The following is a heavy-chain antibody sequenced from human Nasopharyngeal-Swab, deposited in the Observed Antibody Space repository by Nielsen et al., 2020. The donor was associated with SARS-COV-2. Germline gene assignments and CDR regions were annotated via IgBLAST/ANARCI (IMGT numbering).Heavy chain of an antibody. CDR2: INHGGST. CDR3: ARGRTYYDFWSGYSSRGAFDY. V-gene: IGHV4-34*01. D-gene: IGHD3-3*01. J-gene: IGHJ4*02. Sequence: WIRQPPGKGLEWIGEINHGGSTNYNPSLKSRVTISVDTSKNQFSLKLSSVTAADTAVYYCARGRTYYDFWSGYSSRGAFDYWGQGTLVTVSS.